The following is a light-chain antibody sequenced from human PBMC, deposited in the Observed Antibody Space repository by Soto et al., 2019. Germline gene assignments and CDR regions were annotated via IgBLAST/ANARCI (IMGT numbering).Light chain of an antibody. CDR2: EVT. CDR1: SSDVGGYKY. J-gene: IGLJ2*01. V-gene: IGLV2-8*01. Sequence: QSALTQPPSASGSPGQSVTISCTGTSSDVGGYKYVSWYQHHPGTAPKVVIYEVTRRPSGVPDRFSGSQSGTTASLTVSGLQAEDEADYYCSSYGGTNNVVFGGGTKVTVL. CDR3: SSYGGTNNVV.